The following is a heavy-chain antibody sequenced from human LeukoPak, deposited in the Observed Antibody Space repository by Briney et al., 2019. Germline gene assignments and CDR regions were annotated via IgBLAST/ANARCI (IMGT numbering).Heavy chain of an antibody. CDR1: GXSVSSYY. J-gene: IGHJ4*02. V-gene: IGHV4-59*08. D-gene: IGHD3-22*01. CDR2: IYYSGDT. CDR3: ARYISGYYRFDY. Sequence: SETLSLTCTVSGXSVSSYYGSWIRQPPGRGLEWIGYIYYSGDTNYNPSLKSRVTISVDTSKNQFALKLSSVTAADTAVYYCARYISGYYRFDYWGQGTLVTVSS.